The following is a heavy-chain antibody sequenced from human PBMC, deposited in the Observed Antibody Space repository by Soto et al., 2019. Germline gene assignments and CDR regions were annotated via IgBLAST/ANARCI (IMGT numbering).Heavy chain of an antibody. CDR3: EGGFGFGYYSYNWDL. CDR1: GDSVTSVSDY. CDR2: IYYSGSA. Sequence: SSETLSLTCTVSGDSVTSVSDYWSWIRQPPGKGLEWIGYIYYSGSADYNPSLGSRVTISIDTSKNQFSLKLTSVTAADTAVSYCEGGFGFGYYSYNWDLGGKGTRVTVS. V-gene: IGHV4-61*01. D-gene: IGHD3-10*01. J-gene: IGHJ6*03.